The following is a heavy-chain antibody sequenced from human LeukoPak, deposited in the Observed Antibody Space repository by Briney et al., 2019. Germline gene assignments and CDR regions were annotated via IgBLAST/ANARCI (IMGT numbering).Heavy chain of an antibody. CDR1: GFTFSSYS. V-gene: IGHV3-21*01. CDR2: ISSSSSYI. J-gene: IGHJ4*02. Sequence: PGGSLRLSCAASGFTFSSYSMTWVRQAPGKGLEWVSSISSSSSYIYYADSVKGRFTISRDNAKNSLYLQMNSLRAEDTAVYYCASRGYCSSTSCYTGDYWGQGTLVTVSS. CDR3: ASRGYCSSTSCYTGDY. D-gene: IGHD2-2*02.